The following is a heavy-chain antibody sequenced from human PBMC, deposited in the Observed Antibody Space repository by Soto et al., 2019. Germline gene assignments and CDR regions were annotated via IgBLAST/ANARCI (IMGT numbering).Heavy chain of an antibody. CDR2: INHSGST. J-gene: IGHJ5*02. V-gene: IGHV4-34*01. D-gene: IGHD3-10*01. CDR1: GGSFSGYY. Sequence: QVQLQQWGAGLLKPSETLSLTCAVYGGSFSGYYWSWIRQPPGKGLEWIGEINHSGSTNYNPSLKSRVTISVDTSKNQFSLKLSSVTAADTAVSYCASLTMGRGVSWGQGTLVTVSS. CDR3: ASLTMGRGVS.